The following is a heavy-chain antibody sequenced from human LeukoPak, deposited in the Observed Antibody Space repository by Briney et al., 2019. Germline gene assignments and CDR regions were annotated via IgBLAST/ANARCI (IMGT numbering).Heavy chain of an antibody. CDR2: ISWNSGSI. CDR1: GFTFDDYA. D-gene: IGHD3-10*01. V-gene: IGHV3-9*03. J-gene: IGHJ3*02. Sequence: GGSLRLSCAASGFTFDDYAMHWVRQAPGQGLEWVSGISWNSGSIGYADSVKGRFTISRDNAKNSLYLQMNSLRAEDMALYYCAKARVGYYGSGSYLSLDAFDIWGQGTMVTVSS. CDR3: AKARVGYYGSGSYLSLDAFDI.